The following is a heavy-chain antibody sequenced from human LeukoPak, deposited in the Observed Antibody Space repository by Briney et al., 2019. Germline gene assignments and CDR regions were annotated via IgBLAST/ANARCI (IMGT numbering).Heavy chain of an antibody. CDR2: IRSSGSAI. V-gene: IGHV3-48*03. CDR1: GFTFDSYE. J-gene: IGHJ3*02. CDR3: ASLKGREPRVLDI. D-gene: IGHD1-14*01. Sequence: PGGSLRLSCAASGFTFDSYEMNWVRQAPGKGLEWVSYIRSSGSAIYAADSVKGRFTISRDNAKNTLYLEMNSLRAEDTAVDYYASLKGREPRVLDIWGQGAMVTVSS.